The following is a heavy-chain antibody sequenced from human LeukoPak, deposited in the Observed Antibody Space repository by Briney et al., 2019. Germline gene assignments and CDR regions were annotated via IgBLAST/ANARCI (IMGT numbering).Heavy chain of an antibody. Sequence: SETLSLTCTVSGGSIGSYYWSWIRQPPGKGLEWIGYIYYSGSTNYNPSLKSRVTISVDTSKNQFSLKLSSVTAADTAVYYCATNIRPHYDSSGYYYIWGQGTLVTVSS. V-gene: IGHV4-59*01. CDR2: IYYSGST. CDR1: GGSIGSYY. CDR3: ATNIRPHYDSSGYYYI. J-gene: IGHJ4*02. D-gene: IGHD3-22*01.